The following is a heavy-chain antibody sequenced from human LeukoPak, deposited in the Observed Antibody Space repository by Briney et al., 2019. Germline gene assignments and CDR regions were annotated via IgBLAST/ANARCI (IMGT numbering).Heavy chain of an antibody. Sequence: PGGSLRLSCAASGFSFNTFWMTWVRQAPGKGLEWVANIKDDGSEKNYVDSVKGRFTISRDNSKNSLYLQMNSLRTEDTALYYCAKDFSRYCSGAKCYGFDYWGQGTLVTVSS. CDR3: AKDFSRYCSGAKCYGFDY. D-gene: IGHD2-15*01. V-gene: IGHV3-7*03. CDR1: GFSFNTFW. J-gene: IGHJ4*02. CDR2: IKDDGSEK.